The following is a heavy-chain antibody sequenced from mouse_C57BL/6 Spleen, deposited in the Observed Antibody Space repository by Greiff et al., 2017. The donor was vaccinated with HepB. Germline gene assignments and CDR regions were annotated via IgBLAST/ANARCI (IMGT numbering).Heavy chain of an antibody. CDR1: GFTFSSYA. J-gene: IGHJ4*01. V-gene: IGHV5-9-1*02. D-gene: IGHD2-4*01. CDR3: TRDLGHYDSAVDY. Sequence: DVHLVESGEGLVKPGGSLKLSCAASGFTFSSYAMSWVRQTPEKRLEWVAYISSGGDYIYYADTVKGRSTISRDNARNTLYLQMSSLESEDTAMDYCTRDLGHYDSAVDYWGQGTSVTVSS. CDR2: ISSGGDYI.